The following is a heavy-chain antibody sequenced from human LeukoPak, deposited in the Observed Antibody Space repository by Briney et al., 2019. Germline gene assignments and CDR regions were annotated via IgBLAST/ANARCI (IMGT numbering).Heavy chain of an antibody. CDR2: IKQDGSEK. D-gene: IGHD3-22*01. V-gene: IGHV3-7*01. CDR3: ARDYYDSSGYFDY. Sequence: PGGSLRLSCAASGFTVSSNYMSWVRQAPGKGLEWVANIKQDGSEKYYVDSVKGRFTISRDNAKNSLYLQMNSLRAEDTAVYYCARDYYDSSGYFDYWGQGTLVTVSS. CDR1: GFTVSSNY. J-gene: IGHJ4*02.